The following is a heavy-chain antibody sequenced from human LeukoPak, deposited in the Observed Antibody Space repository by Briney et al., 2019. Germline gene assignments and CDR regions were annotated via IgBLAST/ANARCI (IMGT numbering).Heavy chain of an antibody. CDR3: AREGESGYVWGSYRNFDY. V-gene: IGHV3-7*01. CDR1: GFTFSSYW. J-gene: IGHJ4*02. Sequence: GGSLRLSCAASGFTFSSYWMSWVRQAPGKGLEWVANIKQDGSERYYVDSVKGRFTISRDNAKNSLYLQMNSLRAEDTAVYYCAREGESGYVWGSYRNFDYWGQGTLVTVSS. CDR2: IKQDGSER. D-gene: IGHD3-16*02.